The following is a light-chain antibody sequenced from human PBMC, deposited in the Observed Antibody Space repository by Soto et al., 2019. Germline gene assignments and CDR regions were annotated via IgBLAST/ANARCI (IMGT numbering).Light chain of an antibody. CDR2: DAS. CDR1: QSVSSY. CDR3: QQRSNWPPFT. V-gene: IGKV3-11*01. J-gene: IGKJ4*01. Sequence: EIVLTQSPATLSLSPGERATLSCRASQSVSSYLAWYQQKPGQAPRLLIYDASNRATGIPARFSGSGSGTDFTLTISSLEPEDFAVYYCQQRSNWPPFTFGGGTTVEIK.